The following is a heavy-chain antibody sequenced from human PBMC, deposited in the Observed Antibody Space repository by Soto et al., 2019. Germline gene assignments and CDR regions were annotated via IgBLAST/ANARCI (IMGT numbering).Heavy chain of an antibody. J-gene: IGHJ3*02. CDR3: ARARLGRGVYGSGSYMGAFDI. CDR1: VGSISSGGYY. Sequence: QVQLQESGPGLVKPSQTLSLTCTVSVGSISSGGYYWSWIRQHPGKGLEWIGYSYYSGGTYYNPFLTSRVTIIVYTSKKQFSLKLRAVAAADTAVYCCARARLGRGVYGSGSYMGAFDIWGKGTMVPVSS. D-gene: IGHD3-10*01. V-gene: IGHV4-31*03. CDR2: SYYSGGT.